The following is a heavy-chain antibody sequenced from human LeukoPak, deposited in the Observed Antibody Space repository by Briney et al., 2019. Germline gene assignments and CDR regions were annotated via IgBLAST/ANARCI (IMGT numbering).Heavy chain of an antibody. D-gene: IGHD3-10*01. CDR1: GFTFSSYW. CDR3: ARVSIGSGSLGPRYYYYYYMDV. Sequence: QPGGSLRLSCAASGFTFSSYWMSWVRQAPGKGLEWVANIKQDGSEKYYVDSVKGRFTISRDNAKNSLYLQMNSLRAEDTAVYYCARVSIGSGSLGPRYYYYYYMDVWGKGTTVTVSS. V-gene: IGHV3-7*01. J-gene: IGHJ6*03. CDR2: IKQDGSEK.